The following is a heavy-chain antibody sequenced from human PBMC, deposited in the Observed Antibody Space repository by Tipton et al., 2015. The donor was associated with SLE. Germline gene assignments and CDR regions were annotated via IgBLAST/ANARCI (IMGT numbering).Heavy chain of an antibody. CDR1: GGSIRGHY. Sequence: TLSLTCTVSGGSIRGHYWKWFRQPPGKGLEWIGYIYDSGSTNYNPSLRGRVSISVDKSKNQFSLKLISVTAADTAVYYCAREFLNPVTTVHYYFDLWGRGTLVTVSS. J-gene: IGHJ2*01. V-gene: IGHV4-59*11. CDR2: IYDSGST. D-gene: IGHD4-11*01. CDR3: AREFLNPVTTVHYYFDL.